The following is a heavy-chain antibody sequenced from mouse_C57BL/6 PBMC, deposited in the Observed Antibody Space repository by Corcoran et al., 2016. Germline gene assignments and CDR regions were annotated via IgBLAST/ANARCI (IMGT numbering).Heavy chain of an antibody. D-gene: IGHD1-1*01. V-gene: IGHV1-85*01. J-gene: IGHJ3*01. CDR3: ARSLYYGSSPAWFAY. Sequence: QVQLQQSGPELVKPGASVKLSCKASGYTFTSYDINWVKQRPGQGLEWIGWIYPRDGSTKYNEKFKGKATLTVDTSSSTAYMELHSLTSEDSAVYFCARSLYYGSSPAWFAYWGQGTLVTVSA. CDR2: IYPRDGST. CDR1: GYTFTSYD.